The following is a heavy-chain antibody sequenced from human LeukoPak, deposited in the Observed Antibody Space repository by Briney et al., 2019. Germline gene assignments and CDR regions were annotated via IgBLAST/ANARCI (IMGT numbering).Heavy chain of an antibody. D-gene: IGHD5-18*01. CDR2: IYYSGST. CDR1: GGSISSSSYY. Sequence: PSETLSLTCTVSGGSISSSSYYWGWIRQPPGKGLEWFGSIYYSGSTYYNPSLKSRVTISVDTSKNQFSLKLSSVTAADTAVYYCARDYQGGYGDKTVDYWGQGTLVTVSS. V-gene: IGHV4-39*07. J-gene: IGHJ4*02. CDR3: ARDYQGGYGDKTVDY.